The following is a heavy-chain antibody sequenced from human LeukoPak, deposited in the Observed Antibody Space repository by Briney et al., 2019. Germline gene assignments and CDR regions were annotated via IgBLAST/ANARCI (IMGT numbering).Heavy chain of an antibody. D-gene: IGHD2-15*01. J-gene: IGHJ4*02. CDR2: IIPILGIA. V-gene: IGHV1-69*04. Sequence: EASVKVSCKASGGTFSSYAISWVRQAPGQGLEWMGRIIPILGIANYAQKFQGRVTITADKSTSTAYMELSSLRSEDTAVYYCARGEDIVVVVAATPPDYWGQGTLVTVSS. CDR1: GGTFSSYA. CDR3: ARGEDIVVVVAATPPDY.